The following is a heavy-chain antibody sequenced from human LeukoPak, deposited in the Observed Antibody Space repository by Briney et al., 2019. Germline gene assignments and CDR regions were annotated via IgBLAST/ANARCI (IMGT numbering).Heavy chain of an antibody. Sequence: GGSVRLLCAASGFTFSSYSMSWVRQAPGKGRECVSYISSSSSTIYYADSVKGRFTISRDNAKNSLYLQMNSLRAEETAVYYCARDLGKSGWSTFDYWGQGTLVTVSS. CDR1: GFTFSSYS. J-gene: IGHJ4*02. V-gene: IGHV3-48*01. CDR3: ARDLGKSGWSTFDY. CDR2: ISSSSSTI. D-gene: IGHD6-19*01.